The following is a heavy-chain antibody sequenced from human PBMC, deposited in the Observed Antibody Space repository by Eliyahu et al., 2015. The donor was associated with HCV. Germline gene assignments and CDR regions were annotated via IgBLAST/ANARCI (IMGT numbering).Heavy chain of an antibody. D-gene: IGHD6-19*01. CDR3: ASGGGGIAVAGTGGWFDP. Sequence: QVQLQESGPGLVKPSETLSLTCTVXXASISSYYWSWIRQPPGKGLEWIGYXYXSGSTNDHPSXXSRVTISVDTSXNXFSLKLSSVTAADTAVYYCASGGGGIAVAGTGGWFDPWGQGTLVTVSS. J-gene: IGHJ5*02. V-gene: IGHV4-59*01. CDR1: XASISSYY. CDR2: XYXSGST.